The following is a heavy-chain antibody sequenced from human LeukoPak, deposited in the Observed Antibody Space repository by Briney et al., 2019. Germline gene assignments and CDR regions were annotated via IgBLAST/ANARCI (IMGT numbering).Heavy chain of an antibody. CDR2: ISYDGSNK. CDR3: AREGQQLATWYYGMDV. CDR1: GFTFSSYG. J-gene: IGHJ6*04. Sequence: GGSLRLSCAASGFTFSSYGMHWVRQAPGKGLEWVAVISYDGSNKYYADSVKGRFTISRDNSKNTLYLQMNSLRAEDTAVYYCAREGQQLATWYYGMDVWGKGTTVTVSS. D-gene: IGHD6-13*01. V-gene: IGHV3-30*03.